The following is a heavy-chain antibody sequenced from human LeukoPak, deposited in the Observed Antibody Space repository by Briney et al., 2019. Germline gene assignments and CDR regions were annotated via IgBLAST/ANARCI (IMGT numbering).Heavy chain of an antibody. D-gene: IGHD1-26*01. CDR2: ISAYNGNT. CDR1: GYTFTIYS. J-gene: IGHJ4*02. CDR3: ARGLGGSGSYFLTFDY. V-gene: IGHV1-18*01. Sequence: RASVKVSCKASGYTFTIYSINWVRQAPGQGLEWMGWISAYNGNTKYAQKVQGRVTMTTDTSTSTAYMELRSLRSDDTAVYYCARGLGGSGSYFLTFDYWGQGTLVTVSS.